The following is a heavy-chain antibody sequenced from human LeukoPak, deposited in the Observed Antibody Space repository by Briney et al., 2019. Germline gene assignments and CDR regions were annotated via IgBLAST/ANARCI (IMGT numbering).Heavy chain of an antibody. Sequence: LSETLSLTCTVSGGSISSGSYYGSWIRQPAGKGLEWIGRIYTSGSTNYNPSLKSRVTISVDTSKNQFSLKLSSVTAADTAVYYCARENYYDASFYFDYWGQGTLVTVSS. V-gene: IGHV4-61*02. CDR2: IYTSGST. CDR1: GGSISSGSYY. J-gene: IGHJ4*02. CDR3: ARENYYDASFYFDY. D-gene: IGHD3-22*01.